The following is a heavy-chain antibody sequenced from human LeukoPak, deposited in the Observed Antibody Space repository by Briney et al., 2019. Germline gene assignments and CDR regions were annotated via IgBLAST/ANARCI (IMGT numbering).Heavy chain of an antibody. CDR1: GSTFSRYW. J-gene: IGHJ4*02. CDR3: AKDRGGGSSSHYFEF. V-gene: IGHV3-30*02. D-gene: IGHD6-6*01. Sequence: GGSLRLSCAASGSTFSRYWMHWVRQVPGKGLEWVSFIRFDGNNKYYADSVRGRFTISRDNPKNTLFLQMNSLRVEDTAMYYCAKDRGGGSSSHYFEFWGQGTLVSVSS. CDR2: IRFDGNNK.